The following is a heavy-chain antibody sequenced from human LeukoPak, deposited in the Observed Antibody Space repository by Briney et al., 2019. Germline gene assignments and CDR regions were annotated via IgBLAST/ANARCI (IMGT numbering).Heavy chain of an antibody. CDR1: GGSISSYY. Sequence: SETLSLTCTVSGGSISSYYWSWIRQPPGKGLEGSGYIYYSGSTNYNPSLKSRVTISVDTSKNQFSLKLSSVTAADTAVYYCARVDPDSSSTLEVFDYWGQGTLVTVSS. V-gene: IGHV4-59*01. D-gene: IGHD6-6*01. J-gene: IGHJ4*02. CDR3: ARVDPDSSSTLEVFDY. CDR2: IYYSGST.